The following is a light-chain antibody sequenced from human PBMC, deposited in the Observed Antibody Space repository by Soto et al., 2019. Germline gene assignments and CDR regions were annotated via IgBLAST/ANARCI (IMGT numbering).Light chain of an antibody. Sequence: QSALTQPPSASGSPGQSVTISCTGTSSDVGGDNYVSWYQQHPGKAPKLMIYEVSKRPSGVPARFSGSNSGNTASLTVSGLEADDEADYYCSSYAGSNVFVFGTGTKVTVL. CDR1: SSDVGGDNY. CDR2: EVS. J-gene: IGLJ1*01. V-gene: IGLV2-8*01. CDR3: SSYAGSNVFV.